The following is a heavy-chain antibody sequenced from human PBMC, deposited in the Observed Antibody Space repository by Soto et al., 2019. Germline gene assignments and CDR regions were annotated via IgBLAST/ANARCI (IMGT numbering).Heavy chain of an antibody. Sequence: SSETLSLTCAVYGGSFSGYYWSWIRQPPGKGLEWIGEINHSGSTNYNPSLKSRVTISVDTSKNQFSLKLSSVTAADTAVYYCARGSVWFGEYLYYYGMDVWGQGTTVTAP. CDR3: ARGSVWFGEYLYYYGMDV. D-gene: IGHD3-10*01. CDR1: GGSFSGYY. CDR2: INHSGST. J-gene: IGHJ6*02. V-gene: IGHV4-34*01.